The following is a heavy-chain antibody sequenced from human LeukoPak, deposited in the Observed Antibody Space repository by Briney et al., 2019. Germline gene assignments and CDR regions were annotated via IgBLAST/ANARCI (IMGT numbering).Heavy chain of an antibody. CDR1: GLTFSSYS. CDR3: ARDLMITFDLPY. Sequence: GGSLRLSCAASGLTFSSYSMNWVRQAPGKGLEWVSSISSSSSYIYYADSVKGRFTISRDNAKNSLYLQMNSLRAEDTAVYYCARDLMITFDLPYWGQGTLVTVSS. V-gene: IGHV3-21*01. D-gene: IGHD3-16*01. J-gene: IGHJ4*02. CDR2: ISSSSSYI.